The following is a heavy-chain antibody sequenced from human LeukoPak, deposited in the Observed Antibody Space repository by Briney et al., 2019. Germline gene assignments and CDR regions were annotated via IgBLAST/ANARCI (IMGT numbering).Heavy chain of an antibody. CDR3: ARESELVNAFDI. CDR2: ISANSGNT. CDR1: GYTFTNYY. D-gene: IGHD1-26*01. Sequence: ASVKVSCKASGYTFTNYYINWVRQATGQGLEWMGWISANSGNTNYAQKLQGRVTMTTDTSTSTAYMELRSLRSDDTAVYYCARESELVNAFDIWGQGTMVTVSS. V-gene: IGHV1-18*01. J-gene: IGHJ3*02.